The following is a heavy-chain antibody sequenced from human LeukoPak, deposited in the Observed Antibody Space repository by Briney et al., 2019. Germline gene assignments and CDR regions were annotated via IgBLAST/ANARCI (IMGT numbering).Heavy chain of an antibody. D-gene: IGHD3-22*01. CDR2: IYPGDSDT. V-gene: IGHV5-51*01. CDR3: ARPHFDSSGYEFDY. J-gene: IGHJ4*02. CDR1: GYSFTNYW. Sequence: GESLKISCKSSGYSFTNYWIGWVRQMPGKGLEWMGIIYPGDSDTRYSPSFQGQVTISVDRSISTAYLQWSSLKASDTAMYYCARPHFDSSGYEFDYWGQGTLATVSS.